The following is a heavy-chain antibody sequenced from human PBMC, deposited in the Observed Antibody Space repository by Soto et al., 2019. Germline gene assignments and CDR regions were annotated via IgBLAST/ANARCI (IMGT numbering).Heavy chain of an antibody. D-gene: IGHD3-10*01. CDR1: GYSINSGYY. Sequence: PSETLSLTCAVSGYSINSGYYWGWIRQPPGKGLEWIGSVDHSGRTYYSPSLRSRLTIFIDTSKNQFSLRLTSVTAADTAMYFCAKKGYYPSGKINLFDSWGPGXLVTVSS. CDR3: AKKGYYPSGKINLFDS. CDR2: VDHSGRT. J-gene: IGHJ4*02. V-gene: IGHV4-38-2*01.